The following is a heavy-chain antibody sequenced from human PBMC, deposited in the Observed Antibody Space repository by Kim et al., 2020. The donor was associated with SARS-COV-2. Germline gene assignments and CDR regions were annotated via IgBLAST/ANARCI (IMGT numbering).Heavy chain of an antibody. Sequence: GGSLRLSCAASGFPFGNHVMNWVRQAPGKGLEWVSYISSGSRHIYYADSVKGRFTISRDNANNLLFLQMHSLRTDDTAMYYCANDISLDNWGQGTRVPVSS. CDR2: ISSGSRHI. J-gene: IGHJ4*02. D-gene: IGHD3-22*01. CDR1: GFPFGNHV. V-gene: IGHV3-21*06. CDR3: ANDISLDN.